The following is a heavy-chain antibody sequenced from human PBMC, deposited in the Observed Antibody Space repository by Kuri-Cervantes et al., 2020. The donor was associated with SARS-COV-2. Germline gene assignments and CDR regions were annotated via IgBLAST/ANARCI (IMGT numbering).Heavy chain of an antibody. Sequence: SQTLSLTCGVSGSVIIGDGYSWSWIRQPPGKGLEWIGYIYHTGTPYYNPSLRGRVTISVDRSMNQLSLNVKSVTAADTAVYYCARDGDYNGHGMDVWGQGTTVTVSS. J-gene: IGHJ6*01. CDR2: IYHTGTP. D-gene: IGHD4-17*01. V-gene: IGHV4-30-2*01. CDR1: GSVIIGDGYS. CDR3: ARDGDYNGHGMDV.